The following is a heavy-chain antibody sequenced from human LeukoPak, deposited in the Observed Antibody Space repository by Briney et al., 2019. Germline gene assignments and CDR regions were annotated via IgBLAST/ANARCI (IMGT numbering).Heavy chain of an antibody. CDR2: ISSSSSYI. J-gene: IGHJ4*02. CDR1: GFTFSSYS. D-gene: IGHD6-19*01. CDR3: ARDSGDRTPSSGWYGDFDY. V-gene: IGHV3-21*01. Sequence: GGSLRLSCAASGFTFSSYSMNWVRQAPGKGLEWVSSISSSSSYIYYADSVKGRFTISRDNAKNSLYLQMNSLRAEDTAVYYCARDSGDRTPSSGWYGDFDYWGQGTLVTVSS.